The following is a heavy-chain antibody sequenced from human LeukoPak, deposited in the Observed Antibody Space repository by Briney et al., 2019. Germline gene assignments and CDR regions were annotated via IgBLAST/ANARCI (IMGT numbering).Heavy chain of an antibody. Sequence: GGSLRLSCAASGFDFNIYEMIWVRQAPGKEPEWISYISSSGSLVYYADSVKGRFTVSRDNAQKSLFLQTNSLRVEDTAMYYCARDSLHNYGGTGYGYYFDYWGQGTPVTVSS. J-gene: IGHJ4*02. CDR2: ISSSGSLV. CDR3: ARDSLHNYGGTGYGYYFDY. CDR1: GFDFNIYE. V-gene: IGHV3-48*03. D-gene: IGHD4/OR15-4a*01.